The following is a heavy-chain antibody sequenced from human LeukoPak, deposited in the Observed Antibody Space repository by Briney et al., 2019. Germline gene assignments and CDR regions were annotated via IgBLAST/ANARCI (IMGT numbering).Heavy chain of an antibody. J-gene: IGHJ3*01. V-gene: IGHV3-30*02. D-gene: IGHD2-15*01. CDR1: GLTFNNYV. Sequence: PGGSLRLSCAASGLTFNNYVMHWVHQAPGKGLEWVAFVRHDGSRKSYTDSLKGRFTISRDNSKNTVYLQMDSLRPEDMAVYYCAGGPDPDFTPLSAFDVWGQGTMVTVSS. CDR3: AGGPDPDFTPLSAFDV. CDR2: VRHDGSRK.